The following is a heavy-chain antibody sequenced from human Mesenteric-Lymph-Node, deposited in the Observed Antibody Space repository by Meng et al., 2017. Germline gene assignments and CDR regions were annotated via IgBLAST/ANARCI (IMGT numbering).Heavy chain of an antibody. CDR1: GYSFTTYW. V-gene: IGHV5-51*01. CDR3: ARQSIAGTATSFDY. CDR2: IYPGDSNP. Sequence: KVSCKGSGYSFTTYWIGWVRQMPGKGLEWMGIIYPGDSNPRYGPSFQGQVTISADKSISTAYLQWSSLKASDTAMYYCARQSIAGTATSFDYWGQGTRVTVSS. D-gene: IGHD6-6*01. J-gene: IGHJ4*02.